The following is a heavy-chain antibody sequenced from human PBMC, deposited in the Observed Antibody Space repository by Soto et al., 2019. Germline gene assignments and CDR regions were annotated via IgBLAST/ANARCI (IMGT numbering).Heavy chain of an antibody. D-gene: IGHD6-19*01. CDR2: FDPEDGET. Sequence: GASVKVSCKVSGYTLTELSMHWVRQAPGKGLEWMGGFDPEDGETIYAQKFQGRVTMTEDTSTDTAYMELSSLRSEDTAVYYCATAMAVAGEFDYWGQGTLVTVSS. CDR3: ATAMAVAGEFDY. J-gene: IGHJ4*02. V-gene: IGHV1-24*01. CDR1: GYTLTELS.